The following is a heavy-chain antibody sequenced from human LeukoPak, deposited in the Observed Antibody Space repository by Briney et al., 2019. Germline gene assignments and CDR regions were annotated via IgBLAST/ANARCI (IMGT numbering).Heavy chain of an antibody. CDR2: INWNGGST. D-gene: IGHD6-6*01. J-gene: IGHJ4*02. CDR1: GFTFDDYG. Sequence: GGSLRLSCAASGFTFDDYGISWVRHAPGKGLEWVSGINWNGGSTGYADSVKGRFTISRDNAKNSLYLQMNSLRADDTALYYCARSLYRSSFSSDYWGQGTLVTVSS. V-gene: IGHV3-20*04. CDR3: ARSLYRSSFSSDY.